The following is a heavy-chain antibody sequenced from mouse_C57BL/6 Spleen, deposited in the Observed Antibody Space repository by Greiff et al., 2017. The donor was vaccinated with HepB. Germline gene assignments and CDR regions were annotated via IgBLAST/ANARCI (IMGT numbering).Heavy chain of an antibody. J-gene: IGHJ2*01. CDR3: ARGSLGDY. CDR2: IYPGSGNT. V-gene: IGHV1-76*01. CDR1: GYTFTDYY. D-gene: IGHD3-3*01. Sequence: VQLQQSGAELVRPGASVKLSCKASGYTFTDYYINWVKQRPGQGLEWIARIYPGSGNTYYNEKFKGKATLTAEKSSSTAYMQLSSLTSEDSAVYFCARGSLGDYWGQGTTLTVSS.